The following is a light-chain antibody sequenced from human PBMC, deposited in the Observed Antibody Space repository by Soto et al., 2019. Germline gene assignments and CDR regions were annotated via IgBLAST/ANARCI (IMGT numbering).Light chain of an antibody. V-gene: IGKV3-20*01. CDR3: HQYYSSSWT. Sequence: EIVLTQSPGTLSLSPGERATVFCRASQGVDSSYLAWFQQKPGQAPRLLIYGASRRATGVPDRFSGSGSGTDLTLTITRLEPADYAVYYCHQYYSSSWTFGQGTKVEI. J-gene: IGKJ1*01. CDR2: GAS. CDR1: QGVDSSY.